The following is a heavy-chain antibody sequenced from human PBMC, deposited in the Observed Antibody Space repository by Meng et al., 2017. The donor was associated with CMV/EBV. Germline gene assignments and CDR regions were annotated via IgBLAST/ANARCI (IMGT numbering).Heavy chain of an antibody. Sequence: SETLSLTCAIYGGSISEYYWAWIRQSPAKGLEWIGEINHRGVTNTNPSLASRATLSIDTSKNQFSLKLISMTAADTAVYYCARDQSRSGENWFDPWGQGTLVTVSS. CDR1: GGSISEYY. V-gene: IGHV4-34*04. J-gene: IGHJ5*02. CDR3: ARDQSRSGENWFDP. CDR2: INHRGVT. D-gene: IGHD3-16*02.